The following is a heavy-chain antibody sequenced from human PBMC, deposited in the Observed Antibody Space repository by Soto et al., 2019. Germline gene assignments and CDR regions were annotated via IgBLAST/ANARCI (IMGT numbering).Heavy chain of an antibody. Sequence: VQLLESGGGLVQPGGSLRLSCAASGFTFSSYAMSWVRQAPGKGQEWVSGITGGGRTEYAASVKGRFTISRDNSKNTVYLQMNSLRAEDTAMYYCAKDAVYNDGLWLVSDWGQGTLVTVS. D-gene: IGHD2-21*01. CDR3: AKDAVYNDGLWLVSD. CDR1: GFTFSSYA. V-gene: IGHV3-23*01. CDR2: ITGGGRT. J-gene: IGHJ4*02.